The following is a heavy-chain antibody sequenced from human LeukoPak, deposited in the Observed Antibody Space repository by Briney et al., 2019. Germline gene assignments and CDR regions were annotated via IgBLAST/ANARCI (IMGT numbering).Heavy chain of an antibody. CDR2: IKEDGSEK. J-gene: IGHJ4*02. CDR3: ARSTAGFDY. D-gene: IGHD2-2*01. Sequence: GGSLRLSCGASGFTFSTSWMAWVRQAPGRGLEWVANIKEDGSEKYYVDSVKGRFTISRDNARYSLFLQMNSLRAEDTALYYCARSTAGFDYWGQGTLVTVSS. CDR1: GFTFSTSW. V-gene: IGHV3-7*01.